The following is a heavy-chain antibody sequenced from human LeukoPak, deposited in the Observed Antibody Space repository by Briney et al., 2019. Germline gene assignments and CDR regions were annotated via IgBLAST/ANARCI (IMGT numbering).Heavy chain of an antibody. CDR1: GLSVSGNY. V-gene: IGHV3-53*01. Sequence: GGSLRLSCAASGLSVSGNYMSWVRQPPGKGPEWVSVLDVGGSTYYADSVKGRFTISRDKSKNPLYLQINSLRAEDTAVYYCARGGNSGGSLRSPFDIWGRGTMVTVSS. J-gene: IGHJ3*02. CDR2: LDVGGST. D-gene: IGHD2-15*01. CDR3: ARGGNSGGSLRSPFDI.